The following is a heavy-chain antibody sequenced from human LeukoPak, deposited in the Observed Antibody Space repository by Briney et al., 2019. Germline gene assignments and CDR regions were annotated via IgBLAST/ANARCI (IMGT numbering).Heavy chain of an antibody. D-gene: IGHD6-13*01. J-gene: IGHJ4*02. CDR2: IYYSGST. CDR1: GDSISPYY. Sequence: PSETLSVTCTVSGDSISPYYWTWIRQPPGNGLEWIGYIYYSGSTNYNPSLKSRVTISVDTSKNQFSLKLSSVTAADTAVYYCARSHRSSWYYFDYWGQGTLVTVSS. V-gene: IGHV4-59*01. CDR3: ARSHRSSWYYFDY.